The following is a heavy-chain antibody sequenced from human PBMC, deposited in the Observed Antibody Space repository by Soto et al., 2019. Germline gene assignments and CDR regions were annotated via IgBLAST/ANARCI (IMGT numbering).Heavy chain of an antibody. CDR2: ISDRP. CDR3: AKRIDYWYFDL. V-gene: IGHV3-23*01. Sequence: EVQLLESGGGLVQPGGSLRLSCAASGFTFTRYVMSWGRQAPGKGLEWVSSISDRPYYADSVNGRFTVSRDNSKSTLYLQLNSLRVDDTAVYYCAKRIDYWYFDLWGRGTLVTVSS. J-gene: IGHJ2*01. D-gene: IGHD2-21*01. CDR1: GFTFTRYV.